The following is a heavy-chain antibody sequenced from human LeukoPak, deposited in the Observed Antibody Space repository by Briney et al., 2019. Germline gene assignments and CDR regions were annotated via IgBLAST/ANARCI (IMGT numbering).Heavy chain of an antibody. J-gene: IGHJ6*03. Sequence: SETLSLTCTVSGGSINGYYWSWIRQPPGKGLEWIGSIYHSGSTYYNPSLKSRVTISVDKSKNQFSLKLSSVAAADTAVYYCAREKVLLWFGELNYMDVWGKGTTVTVSS. V-gene: IGHV4-38-2*02. CDR2: IYHSGST. CDR1: GGSINGYY. D-gene: IGHD3-10*01. CDR3: AREKVLLWFGELNYMDV.